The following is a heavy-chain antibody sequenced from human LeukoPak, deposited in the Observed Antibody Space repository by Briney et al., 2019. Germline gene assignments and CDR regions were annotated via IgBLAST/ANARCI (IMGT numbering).Heavy chain of an antibody. CDR2: IYYSGST. D-gene: IGHD3-10*01. CDR3: ARTRYYYNSRSYGAPYYFDY. V-gene: IGHV4-39*01. J-gene: IGHJ4*02. CDR1: GGSISSNSYY. Sequence: PSETLSLACAVSGGSISSNSYYWGWIRQPPGKGLEWIGSIYYSGSTYYNPSLKSRVTISVDTSKNQFSLKLSSVTAADTAVYYCARTRYYYNSRSYGAPYYFDYWGQGTLVTVSS.